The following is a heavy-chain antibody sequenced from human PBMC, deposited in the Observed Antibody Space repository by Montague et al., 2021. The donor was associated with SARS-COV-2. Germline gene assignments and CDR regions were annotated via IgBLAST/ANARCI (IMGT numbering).Heavy chain of an antibody. CDR1: GGSLSPYY. J-gene: IGHJ4*02. Sequence: SETLSLTCTVYGGSLSPYYWFWIRQPPGKGLEWIGHINHSGGANYNPSLKSRVVISVDTSKNEISLNLKSVTAADTAVYYCAKVWGYYDSCGYYDVWGFDYWGQGTLVTVSS. V-gene: IGHV4-59*12. CDR2: INHSGGA. CDR3: AKVWGYYDSCGYYDVWGFDY. D-gene: IGHD3-22*01.